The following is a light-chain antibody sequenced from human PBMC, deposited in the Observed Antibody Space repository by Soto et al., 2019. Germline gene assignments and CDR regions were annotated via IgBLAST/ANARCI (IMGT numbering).Light chain of an antibody. Sequence: QSALTQPASVSGSPGQSIAISCTGTSSDVGGYNYVSWYQHFPGKAPKLMIYDVSNRPSGVSNRFSGSKSGNTASLTISGLQAEDEADYYCSSYTSSSILVFGGGTKLTVL. CDR2: DVS. CDR1: SSDVGGYNY. V-gene: IGLV2-14*03. CDR3: SSYTSSSILV. J-gene: IGLJ2*01.